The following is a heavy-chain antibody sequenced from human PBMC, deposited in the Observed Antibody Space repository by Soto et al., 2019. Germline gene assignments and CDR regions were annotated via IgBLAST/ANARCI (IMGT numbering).Heavy chain of an antibody. CDR3: ARHTSIAEQNWFDP. V-gene: IGHV2-5*02. D-gene: IGHD6-6*01. J-gene: IGHJ5*02. CDR2: IYWDDDK. CDR1: GFSLSTSGVG. Sequence: KSGPTLVNPTQTLTLTCTFSGFSLSTSGVGVGWIRQPPGKALEWLALIYWDDDKRYSPSLKSRLTITKDTSKNQVVLTMTNMDPVDTAMYYCARHTSIAEQNWFDPWGQGTLVTVSS.